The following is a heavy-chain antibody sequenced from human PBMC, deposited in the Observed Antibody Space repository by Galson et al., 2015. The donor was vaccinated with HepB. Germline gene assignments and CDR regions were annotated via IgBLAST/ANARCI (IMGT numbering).Heavy chain of an antibody. Sequence: SLRLSCAASGFTFDDFGMSWVRQAPGKGLEWVSNLDRNGGNTAYADSAKGRSTIYRDNAKNSLYLQMNSLRAEDTALYYCTRDLPFYYGSGIYYGYFDYWGQGALVTVSS. CDR1: GFTFDDFG. CDR2: LDRNGGNT. CDR3: TRDLPFYYGSGIYYGYFDY. D-gene: IGHD3-10*01. V-gene: IGHV3-20*04. J-gene: IGHJ4*02.